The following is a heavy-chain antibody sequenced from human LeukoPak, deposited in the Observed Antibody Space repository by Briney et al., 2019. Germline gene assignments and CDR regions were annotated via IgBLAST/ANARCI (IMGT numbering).Heavy chain of an antibody. CDR3: ARTATYYYYGMDV. V-gene: IGHV4-31*03. J-gene: IGHJ6*02. CDR2: IYYSGST. Sequence: SETLSLTCTVSGGSISSGGYYWSWIRQHPGEGLEWIGYIYYSGSTYYNPSLKSRVTISVDTSKNQFSLKLSSVTAADTAVYYCARTATYYYYGMDVWGQGTTVTVSS. CDR1: GGSISSGGYY.